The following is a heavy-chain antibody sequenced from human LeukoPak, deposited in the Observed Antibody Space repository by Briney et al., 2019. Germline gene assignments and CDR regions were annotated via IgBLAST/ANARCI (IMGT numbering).Heavy chain of an antibody. D-gene: IGHD3-22*01. Sequence: GASVKVSCKASGYTFTSYGISWVRQAPGQGLEWMGWISAYNGNTNYAQKFQGRVTMTEDTSTDTAYMELSSLRSEDTAVYYCATTSGSSGYYTTDQVGYFDLWGRGTLVTVSS. CDR3: ATTSGSSGYYTTDQVGYFDL. CDR2: ISAYNGNT. J-gene: IGHJ2*01. CDR1: GYTFTSYG. V-gene: IGHV1-18*01.